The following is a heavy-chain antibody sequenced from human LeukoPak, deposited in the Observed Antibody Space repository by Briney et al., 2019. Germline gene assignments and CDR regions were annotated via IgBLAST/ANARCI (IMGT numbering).Heavy chain of an antibody. V-gene: IGHV3-23*01. D-gene: IGHD3-16*02. CDR3: AKESAGYTNPYYFDY. CDR2: ISGSGANT. Sequence: GGSLRLSCAASGFTFSTYAMSWVRQAPGKGLEWVSTISGSGANTYYADSVRGRFTISTDNSKNTLYLHMNSLRAEDTAVYYCAKESAGYTNPYYFDYWGQGTLVTVSS. CDR1: GFTFSTYA. J-gene: IGHJ4*02.